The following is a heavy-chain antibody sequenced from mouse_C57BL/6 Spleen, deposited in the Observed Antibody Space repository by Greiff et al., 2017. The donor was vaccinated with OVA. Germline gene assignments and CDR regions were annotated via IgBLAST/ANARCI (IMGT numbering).Heavy chain of an antibody. D-gene: IGHD1-1*01. J-gene: IGHJ1*03. CDR3: ARSYYCSSLAYFAF. CDR2: LNPSSGYT. CDR1: GYTFTSYW. Sequence: QVQLQQSGAELAKPGASVKLSCKASGYTFTSYWMHWVKQRPGRGLEWIGYLNPSSGYTKYNQKFTGKATLTVDKSSSTAYMELRSLTSEDTAVYYCARSYYCSSLAYFAFWGTGTTGTVSA. V-gene: IGHV1-7*01.